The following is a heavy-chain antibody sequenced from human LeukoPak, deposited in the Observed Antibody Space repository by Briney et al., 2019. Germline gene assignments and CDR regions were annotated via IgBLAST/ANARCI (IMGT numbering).Heavy chain of an antibody. V-gene: IGHV3-15*01. J-gene: IGHJ3*02. Sequence: GGSLRLSCAASGFTFSNAWMSWVRQAPGKGLEWVGRIKSKTDGGTTDYAAPVKGRFTISRDDSKNTLYLQMNSLRAEDTAVYYCAGGGSYYAFDIWGQGTMVTVSS. D-gene: IGHD1-26*01. CDR3: AGGGSYYAFDI. CDR1: GFTFSNAW. CDR2: IKSKTDGGTT.